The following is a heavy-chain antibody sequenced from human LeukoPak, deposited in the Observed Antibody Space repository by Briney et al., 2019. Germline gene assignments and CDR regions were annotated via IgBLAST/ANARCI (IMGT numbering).Heavy chain of an antibody. CDR3: ARDTYNWNYAVYFDY. CDR2: ISSSSSYI. Sequence: GGSLRLSCAASGFTFSSYSMNWVRQAPGKGLEWVSSISSSSSYIYYADSVKGRFTIFRDNAKNSLYLQMNSLRAEDTAVYYCARDTYNWNYAVYFDYWGQGTLVTVSS. D-gene: IGHD1-7*01. J-gene: IGHJ4*02. V-gene: IGHV3-21*01. CDR1: GFTFSSYS.